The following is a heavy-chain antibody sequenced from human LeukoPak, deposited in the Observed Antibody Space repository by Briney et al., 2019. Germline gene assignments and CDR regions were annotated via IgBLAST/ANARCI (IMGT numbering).Heavy chain of an antibody. CDR3: ARDVGISRFDY. CDR2: ISAYSADI. D-gene: IGHD7-27*01. J-gene: IGHJ4*02. CDR1: GYTFTNFG. V-gene: IGHV1-18*01. Sequence: ASVKVSCKASGYTFTNFGISWVRQAPGQGLEWMGWISAYSADIDYAQKFEGRVTMTTDTSTSTAYMELTSLRFDDTAVYYCARDVGISRFDYWGQGTLVTVSS.